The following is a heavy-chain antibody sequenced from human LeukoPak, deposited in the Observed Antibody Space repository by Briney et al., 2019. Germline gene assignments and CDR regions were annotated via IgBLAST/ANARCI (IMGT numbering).Heavy chain of an antibody. CDR1: GFAFSDYY. D-gene: IGHD5-18*01. V-gene: IGHV3-11*06. CDR2: ISSTSSYT. J-gene: IGHJ4*02. CDR3: AREGLGYSYAGY. Sequence: GGSLRLSCTASGFAFSDYYMSWIRQAPGKGLEWVSYISSTSSYTNYADSVKGRFTISRDNAKNSLYPQMNSLRAEDTAVYYCAREGLGYSYAGYWGQGTLVTVSS.